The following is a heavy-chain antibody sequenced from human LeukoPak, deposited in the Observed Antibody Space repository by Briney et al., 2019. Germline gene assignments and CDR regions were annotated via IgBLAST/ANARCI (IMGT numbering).Heavy chain of an antibody. CDR2: INWNGGST. D-gene: IGHD3-9*01. J-gene: IGHJ6*03. CDR1: GFTFDDYG. Sequence: GGSLRLSCAASGFTFDDYGMSWVRHAPGKGLEWVSGINWNGGSTGYADSVKGRFTISRDNAKNSLYLQMNSLRAEDTALYYCARVSPYYDILTGYFSAYYYYMDVWGKGTTVTVSS. CDR3: ARVSPYYDILTGYFSAYYYYMDV. V-gene: IGHV3-20*04.